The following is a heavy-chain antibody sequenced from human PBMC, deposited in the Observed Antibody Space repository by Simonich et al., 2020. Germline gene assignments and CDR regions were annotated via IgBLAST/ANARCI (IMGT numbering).Heavy chain of an antibody. CDR3: ARRLTNYYYYYMDV. J-gene: IGHJ6*03. CDR1: GYTFTGYY. D-gene: IGHD4-17*01. Sequence: QVQLVQSGAEVKKPGASVKVSCKASGYTFTGYYMHWVRQATGQGLEWMGWINPNSGGTNYAQKFQGRVTMTRDTSISTAYMELGRLRSDDTAVYYCARRLTNYYYYYMDVWGKGTTVTVSS. V-gene: IGHV1-2*02. CDR2: INPNSGGT.